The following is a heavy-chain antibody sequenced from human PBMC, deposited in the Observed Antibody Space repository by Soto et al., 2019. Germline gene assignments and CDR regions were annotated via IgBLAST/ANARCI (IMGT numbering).Heavy chain of an antibody. CDR1: GGSFSGYY. J-gene: IGHJ5*02. CDR3: ARGLVGYCSGGSCSTYDP. V-gene: IGHV4-34*01. D-gene: IGHD2-15*01. CDR2: INHSGST. Sequence: QVQLQQWGAGLLKPSETLSLTCAVYGGSFSGYYWSWIRQPPGKGLEWIGEINHSGSTNYNPSLKSRVTISVDTSKNQFSLKLSSVTAADTAVYYCARGLVGYCSGGSCSTYDPWGQGTLVTVSS.